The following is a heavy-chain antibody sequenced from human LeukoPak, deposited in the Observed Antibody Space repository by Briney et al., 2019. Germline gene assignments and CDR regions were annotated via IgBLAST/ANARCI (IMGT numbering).Heavy chain of an antibody. Sequence: GGSLRLSCAASGFTFDDYTMHWVRQAPGKGLEWVSLISWDGGSTYYADSVKGRFTISRDNSKNSLYLQMNSLRTEDTALYYCAKSRGEYSSSCFDYWGQGTLVTVSS. CDR1: GFTFDDYT. V-gene: IGHV3-43*01. D-gene: IGHD6-6*01. J-gene: IGHJ4*02. CDR3: AKSRGEYSSSCFDY. CDR2: ISWDGGST.